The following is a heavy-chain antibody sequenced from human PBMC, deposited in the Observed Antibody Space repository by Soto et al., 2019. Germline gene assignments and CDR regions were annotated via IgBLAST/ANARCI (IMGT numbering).Heavy chain of an antibody. CDR3: ARDARNYDSSGYYSYYYYGMGV. Sequence: GGSPRLSCAASGFTFSDYYMSWIRQAPGKGLEWVSYISSSSSYTNYADSVKGRFTISRDNAKNSLYLQMNSLRAEDTAVYYCARDARNYDSSGYYSYYYYGMGVWGQGTTVTVSS. V-gene: IGHV3-11*06. CDR1: GFTFSDYY. CDR2: ISSSSSYT. D-gene: IGHD3-22*01. J-gene: IGHJ6*02.